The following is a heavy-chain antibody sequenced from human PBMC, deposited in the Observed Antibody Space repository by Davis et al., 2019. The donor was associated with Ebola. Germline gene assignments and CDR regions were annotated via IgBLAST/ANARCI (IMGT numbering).Heavy chain of an antibody. V-gene: IGHV3-23*01. CDR3: ATTTIFGVV. D-gene: IGHD3-3*01. Sequence: GESLKISCAASGFTFTTYAMSWVRQAPGKGLEWVSTIGGSGTYTYYADSVKVRFTISRDNSKNTLYLEMSSLRAEDTAIYYCATTTIFGVVWGQGTLVTVSS. CDR1: GFTFTTYA. J-gene: IGHJ4*02. CDR2: IGGSGTYT.